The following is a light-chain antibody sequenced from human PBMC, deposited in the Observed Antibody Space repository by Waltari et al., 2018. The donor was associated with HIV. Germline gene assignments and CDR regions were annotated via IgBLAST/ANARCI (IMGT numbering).Light chain of an antibody. J-gene: IGLJ2*01. Sequence: SVLTQPPSASGTPGQTVTISCSGSTPSIGSNTANWYQHLPGRAPKLPIYSDNQRPSGGPDRFSGSKSGTSASLAISGLQSEDEADYSCAAWDDSLNGVVFGGGTKLTVL. CDR3: AAWDDSLNGVV. CDR2: SDN. CDR1: TPSIGSNT. V-gene: IGLV1-44*01.